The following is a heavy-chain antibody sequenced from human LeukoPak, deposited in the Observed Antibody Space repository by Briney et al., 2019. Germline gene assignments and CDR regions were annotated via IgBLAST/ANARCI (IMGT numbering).Heavy chain of an antibody. CDR3: ARVDFWSGYSFDY. D-gene: IGHD3-3*01. J-gene: IGHJ4*02. Sequence: PGGSLRLSCAASGFTFSSYWMSWVRQAPGKGLEWVANIKQDGSEKYYVDSVKGRFTISRDNAKSSLYLQMNRLRAEDTAVYYWARVDFWSGYSFDYWGQGTLVTVSS. V-gene: IGHV3-7*01. CDR1: GFTFSSYW. CDR2: IKQDGSEK.